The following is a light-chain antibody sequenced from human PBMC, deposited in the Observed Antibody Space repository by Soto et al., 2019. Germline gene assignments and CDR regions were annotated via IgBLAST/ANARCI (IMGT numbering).Light chain of an antibody. CDR2: LNSDGSH. CDR1: SGHSSYA. J-gene: IGLJ3*02. CDR3: QTWGTGFWV. V-gene: IGLV4-69*01. Sequence: QLVLTQSPSASASLGASVNLTCTLSSGHSSYAIAWHQQQPEKGPRYLMKLNSDGSHSKGDGIPDRFSGSSSGTERYLTLSSLPSEDEADYYCQTWGTGFWVFGGGTKLTVL.